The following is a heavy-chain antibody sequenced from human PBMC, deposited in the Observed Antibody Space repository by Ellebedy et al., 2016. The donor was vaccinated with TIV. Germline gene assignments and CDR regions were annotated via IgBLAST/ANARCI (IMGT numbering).Heavy chain of an antibody. CDR1: GFTFTTYT. D-gene: IGHD3-3*01. CDR2: ISYDGSNT. V-gene: IGHV3-30-3*01. CDR3: ARAPYYDFWSGPNY. Sequence: GESLKISXAASGFTFTTYTMHWVRQAPGKGLEWVALISYDGSNTYYADSVKGRFTISRDNSKNTLYLQMNSLRAEDTAVYYYARAPYYDFWSGPNYWGQGTLVTVSS. J-gene: IGHJ4*02.